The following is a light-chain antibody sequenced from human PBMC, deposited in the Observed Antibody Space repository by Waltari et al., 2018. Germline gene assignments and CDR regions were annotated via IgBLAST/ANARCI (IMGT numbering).Light chain of an antibody. CDR2: AAS. CDR3: QQYNNWPFA. CDR1: QRISSN. Sequence: EIVMTQSPATLSSSPGERATLSCRASQRISSNLAWYQPKPGQAPRLLIYAASTRATGIPARFSGSGSGTEFTLTISSLQPEDFAIYYCQQYNNWPFAFGQGTKLEVK. V-gene: IGKV3-15*01. J-gene: IGKJ2*01.